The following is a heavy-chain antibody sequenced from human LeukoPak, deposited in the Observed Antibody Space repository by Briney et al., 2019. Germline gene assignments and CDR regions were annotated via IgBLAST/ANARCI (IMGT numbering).Heavy chain of an antibody. V-gene: IGHV1-8*01. Sequence: ASVKVSCKASAYTFTSYNINWVRQATGQGLEWMGWMNPNSGNTGYAQKFQGRVTMTRNTSISTAYMELSSLTSEDTAVYYCARDGSGSYYDRGWFDPWGQGALVTVSS. CDR3: ARDGSGSYYDRGWFDP. D-gene: IGHD3-10*01. J-gene: IGHJ5*02. CDR1: AYTFTSYN. CDR2: MNPNSGNT.